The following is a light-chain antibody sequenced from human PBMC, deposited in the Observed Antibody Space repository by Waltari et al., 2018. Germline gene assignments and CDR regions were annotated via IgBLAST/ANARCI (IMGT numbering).Light chain of an antibody. V-gene: IGLV1-40*01. Sequence: QPVLTQPPSVSGAPGQRVTISCTGSSSNIGAGYDVHWYQQLPGTAPKLLIYGNGNRPSGVPDRFSGSKSGTSASLASTGLQAEDEADYYCQSYDSSLSGHVVFGGGTKLTVL. J-gene: IGLJ2*01. CDR2: GNG. CDR1: SSNIGAGYD. CDR3: QSYDSSLSGHVV.